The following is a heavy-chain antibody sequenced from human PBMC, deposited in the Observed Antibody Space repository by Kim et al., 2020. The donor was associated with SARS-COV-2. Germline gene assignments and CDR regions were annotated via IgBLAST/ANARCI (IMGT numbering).Heavy chain of an antibody. D-gene: IGHD6-13*01. CDR2: ISQSEST. CDR3: VAYSSSSFDLMGV. J-gene: IGHJ6*02. Sequence: SETLSLTCTVSGHSISSGYYWAWIRQSPGKGLEWIGSISQSESTYYNPSLKSRVLISRDTSKNQFPLKLSSVTAADTAMYYCVAYSSSSFDLMGVWGQGT. V-gene: IGHV4-38-2*02. CDR1: GHSISSGYY.